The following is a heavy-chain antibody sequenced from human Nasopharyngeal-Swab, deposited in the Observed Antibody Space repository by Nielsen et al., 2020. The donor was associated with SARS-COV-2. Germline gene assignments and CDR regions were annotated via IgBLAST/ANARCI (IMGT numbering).Heavy chain of an antibody. D-gene: IGHD3-10*01. J-gene: IGHJ4*02. CDR1: GCSISSYY. V-gene: IGHV4-4*07. CDR2: IYTNGST. Sequence: SETLSLTCTVSGCSISSYYWSWIRQPAGKGLEWIGRIYTNGSTNYNPSLKSRVTMSVDTSKNQFSLKLSSVTAADTAVYYCARESLHYSGSGCYYNVLDYWCQGTLVTVSS. CDR3: ARESLHYSGSGCYYNVLDY.